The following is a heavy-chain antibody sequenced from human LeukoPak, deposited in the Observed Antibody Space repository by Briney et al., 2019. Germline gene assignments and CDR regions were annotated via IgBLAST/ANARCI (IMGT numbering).Heavy chain of an antibody. CDR2: INPNSGGT. Sequence: ASVKVSCKASGYTFTGYYMHWVRQAPGQGLEWMGWINPNSGGTNYAQKFQGRVTMTRGTSISTAYMGLSRLRSDDTAVYYCARDSQLRYYYGSGSRGKGLDYWGQGTLVTVSS. CDR1: GYTFTGYY. V-gene: IGHV1-2*02. J-gene: IGHJ4*02. D-gene: IGHD3-10*01. CDR3: ARDSQLRYYYGSGSRGKGLDY.